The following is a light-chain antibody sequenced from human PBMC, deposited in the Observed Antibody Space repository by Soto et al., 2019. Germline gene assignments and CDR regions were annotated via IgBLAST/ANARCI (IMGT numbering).Light chain of an antibody. V-gene: IGLV2-14*03. CDR1: SSDVGGYDY. J-gene: IGLJ1*01. CDR3: SSFTSGNTRV. Sequence: QSVLTQPASVSGSPGQSITISCTGTSSDVGGYDYVSWYQQHPGKVPKLLIYDVSDRPSGVSNRFSGSKSGNTASLTISGLQAEDEADYYCSSFTSGNTRVFGGGTKLTVL. CDR2: DVS.